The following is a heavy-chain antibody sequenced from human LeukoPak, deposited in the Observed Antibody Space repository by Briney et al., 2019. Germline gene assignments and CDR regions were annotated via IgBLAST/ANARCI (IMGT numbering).Heavy chain of an antibody. V-gene: IGHV1-69*05. Sequence: SVKVSCKASGGTFSSYAISWVRQAPGQGLEWMGGIIPIFGTANYAQKFQGRVTITTDESTSTAYMELSSLRSEDTAVYYCARDDGSSSWSWYYFDYWGQGTLVTASS. CDR2: IIPIFGTA. J-gene: IGHJ4*02. CDR3: ARDDGSSSWSWYYFDY. CDR1: GGTFSSYA. D-gene: IGHD6-13*01.